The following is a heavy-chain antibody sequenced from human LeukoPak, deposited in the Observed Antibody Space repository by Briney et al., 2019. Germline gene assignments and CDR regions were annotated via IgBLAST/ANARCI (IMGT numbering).Heavy chain of an antibody. J-gene: IGHJ4*02. V-gene: IGHV3-23*01. Sequence: GGSLRLSCAASGFTFSSYAMSWVRQAPGKGLEWVSAISGSGGSTYYADSVKGRFTISRDNSKNTLYLQMNSLRAEDTAVYYCAKAIFRGGSYQLPSFDYWGQGTLVTVSS. CDR3: AKAIFRGGSYQLPSFDY. CDR1: GFTFSSYA. D-gene: IGHD1-26*01. CDR2: ISGSGGST.